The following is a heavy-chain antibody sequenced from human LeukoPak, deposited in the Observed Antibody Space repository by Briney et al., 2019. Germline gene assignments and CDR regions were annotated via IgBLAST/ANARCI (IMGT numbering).Heavy chain of an antibody. Sequence: GGSLRLSCTASGLTFSTSGFHWLRQAPRKGLEWVASIGPTGSDRYHAHSIKGPFTITRDNANNFLYLQMNSMRAEDTAVYFCARDRGHHYDSSGYYRGDAFDIWGQGTMVTVSS. CDR3: ARDRGHHYDSSGYYRGDAFDI. CDR2: IGPTGSDR. V-gene: IGHV3-21*06. CDR1: GLTFSTSG. D-gene: IGHD3-22*01. J-gene: IGHJ3*02.